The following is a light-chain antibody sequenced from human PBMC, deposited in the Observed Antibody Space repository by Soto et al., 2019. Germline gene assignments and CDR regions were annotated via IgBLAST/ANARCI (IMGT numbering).Light chain of an antibody. J-gene: IGKJ3*01. V-gene: IGKV3-15*01. CDR2: GAS. CDR1: QSVSSN. Sequence: EIVMTQSPATLSVSPGERATLSCRASQSVSSNLAWYQQKPGQAPRLLIYGASTRATGIPARFSGSGSGTEFNLTLSSLQSEAFAVYYCQQYNNWPPFTFGPGTKVDIK. CDR3: QQYNNWPPFT.